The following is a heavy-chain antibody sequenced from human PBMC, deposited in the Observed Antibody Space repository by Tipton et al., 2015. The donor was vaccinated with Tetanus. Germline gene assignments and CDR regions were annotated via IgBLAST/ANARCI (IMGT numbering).Heavy chain of an antibody. CDR1: GYTFTSYG. Sequence: QVQLVQSGAEVKKPGASVKVSCKASGYTFTSYGISWVRQAPGQGLEWMGWISAYNGNTNYAQKLQGRVTMTTDTSTSTAYMELRSLRSDDTAVYYCARDGPGGSGSYSTTDYYYGMDVWGQGTTVTVSS. V-gene: IGHV1-18*01. CDR3: ARDGPGGSGSYSTTDYYYGMDV. D-gene: IGHD3-10*01. J-gene: IGHJ6*02. CDR2: ISAYNGNT.